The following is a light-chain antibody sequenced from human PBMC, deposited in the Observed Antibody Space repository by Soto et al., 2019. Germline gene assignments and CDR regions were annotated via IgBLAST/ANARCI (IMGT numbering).Light chain of an antibody. J-gene: IGKJ3*01. V-gene: IGKV4-1*01. CDR2: WAS. Sequence: DIVMTQSPDSLAVSLGERATINCKSSQSVLYSSNNKNYLAWYQQKPGQHPKLLIYWASTRESGVPDRFSGSGSGTDFTLTISSLQAEDVAVYYCQQYYTTPFTFGPGTKVDIE. CDR3: QQYYTTPFT. CDR1: QSVLYSSNNKNY.